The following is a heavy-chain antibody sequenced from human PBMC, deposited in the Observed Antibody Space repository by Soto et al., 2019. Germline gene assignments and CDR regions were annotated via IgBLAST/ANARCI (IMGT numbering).Heavy chain of an antibody. J-gene: IGHJ4*02. D-gene: IGHD2-15*01. V-gene: IGHV4-39*01. CDR3: GKVSVGATPHPTSDS. CDR2: NDYNGVT. CDR1: GGSIYRSGDY. Sequence: LSLACTVSGGSIYRSGDYWGWIRQPPGRGLEWIGKNDYNGVTYSNPSLKSRVTMAREMWKKQYCLKLASVTAADTALYYSGKVSVGATPHPTSDSCGQGT.